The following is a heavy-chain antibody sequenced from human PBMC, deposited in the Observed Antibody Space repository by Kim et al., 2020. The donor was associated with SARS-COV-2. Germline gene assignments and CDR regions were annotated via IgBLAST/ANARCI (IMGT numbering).Heavy chain of an antibody. CDR2: IYYSGST. D-gene: IGHD3-9*01. CDR1: GGSISSYY. CDR3: ARATNDILTGYYFVDI. J-gene: IGHJ3*02. Sequence: SETLSLTCTVSGGSISSYYWSWIRQPPGKGLEWIGYIYYSGSTNYNPSLKSRVTISVDTSKNQFSLKLSSVTAADTAVYYCARATNDILTGYYFVDIWGQGTMVTVSS. V-gene: IGHV4-59*13.